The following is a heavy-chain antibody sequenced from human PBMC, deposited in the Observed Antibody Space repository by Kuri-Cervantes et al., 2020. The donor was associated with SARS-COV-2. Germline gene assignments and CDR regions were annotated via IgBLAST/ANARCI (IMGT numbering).Heavy chain of an antibody. CDR1: GFTFSSYW. Sequence: GESLKISCAASGFTFSSYWMSWVRQAPGKGLEWVANIKQDGSEKYYVDSVKGRFTISRDNAENSLYLQMNSLRAEDTAVYYCARATNYYYDSSGYYYKAFDIWGQGTMVTVSS. CDR2: IKQDGSEK. CDR3: ARATNYYYDSSGYYYKAFDI. D-gene: IGHD3-22*01. V-gene: IGHV3-7*05. J-gene: IGHJ3*02.